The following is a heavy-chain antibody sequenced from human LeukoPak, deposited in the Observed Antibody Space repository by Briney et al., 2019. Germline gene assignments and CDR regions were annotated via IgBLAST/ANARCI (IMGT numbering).Heavy chain of an antibody. V-gene: IGHV3-48*02. CDR2: ISSGSRII. D-gene: IGHD1-26*01. J-gene: IGHJ4*02. CDR1: GFTFSTYN. Sequence: PGGSLGLSCAASGFTFSTYNMNWVRQAPGKGLEWVSFISSGSRIIYYADSVKGRFTVSRDNAKNSLYLQMNSLRDEDTAVYYCARNPAGIGDYWGQGTLVTVSS. CDR3: ARNPAGIGDY.